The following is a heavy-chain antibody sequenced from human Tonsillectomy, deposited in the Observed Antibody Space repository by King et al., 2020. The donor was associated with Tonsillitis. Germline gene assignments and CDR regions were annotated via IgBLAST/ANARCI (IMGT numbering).Heavy chain of an antibody. J-gene: IGHJ4*02. V-gene: IGHV3-33*05. CDR3: ARERLYSSYWGIAY. CDR2: ISYDATRE. CDR1: GFAFRSYG. D-gene: IGHD6-19*01. Sequence: VQLVESGGGVVQPGTSLRLSCVSSGFAFRSYGMHWVRQAPGRGLEWVAVISYDATRENYADSAKGRFTISRDNSKNTLYLQMNSLRAEDTAVYYCARERLYSSYWGIAYWGQGSLVTVSS.